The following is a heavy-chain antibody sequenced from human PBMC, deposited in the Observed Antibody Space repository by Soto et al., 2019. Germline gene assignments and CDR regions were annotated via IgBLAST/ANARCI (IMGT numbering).Heavy chain of an antibody. CDR3: ARDGGSYYYYYYYGMDV. J-gene: IGHJ6*02. CDR2: INPNSGGT. CDR1: GYTFTGYY. D-gene: IGHD1-26*01. Sequence: ASVKVSCKSSGYTFTGYYMHWVRQAPGQGLEWMGWINPNSGGTNYAQKFQGWVTMTRDTSITTAYMELSRLRSDDKAVYYCARDGGSYYYYYYYGMDVWGQGTTVTVSS. V-gene: IGHV1-2*04.